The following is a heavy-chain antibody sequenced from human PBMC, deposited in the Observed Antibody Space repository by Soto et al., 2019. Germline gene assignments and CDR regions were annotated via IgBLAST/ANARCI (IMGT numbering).Heavy chain of an antibody. J-gene: IGHJ4*02. CDR1: GYTFAAYY. D-gene: IGHD4-17*01. Sequence: QVQLVQSGAEVKKPGASVKVSCKTSGYTFAAYYIHWIRQAPGQGLEWMGWINPTSGGTVYAQNFQDRVTMTRDTSISTAYMELRRLNSDDTAVYYCARDPDYGGYCGYLVDSWGQGTPVSVSS. CDR3: ARDPDYGGYCGYLVDS. V-gene: IGHV1-2*02. CDR2: INPTSGGT.